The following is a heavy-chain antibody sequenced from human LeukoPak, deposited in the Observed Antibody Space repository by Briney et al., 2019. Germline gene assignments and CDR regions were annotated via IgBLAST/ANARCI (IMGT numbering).Heavy chain of an antibody. CDR2: ISYDGSNK. D-gene: IGHD6-13*01. V-gene: IGHV3-30-3*01. J-gene: IGHJ4*02. Sequence: GGSLGLSCAASGFTFSSYAMHWVRQAPGKGLEWVAVISYDGSNKYYADSVKGRFTISRDNSKNTLYLQMNSLRAEDTAVYYCARDGGGSSWYAGGEHFDYWGQGTLVTVSS. CDR1: GFTFSSYA. CDR3: ARDGGGSSWYAGGEHFDY.